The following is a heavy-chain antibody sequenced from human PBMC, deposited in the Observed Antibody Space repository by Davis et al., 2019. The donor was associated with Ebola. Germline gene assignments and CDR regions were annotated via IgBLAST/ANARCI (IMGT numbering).Heavy chain of an antibody. CDR1: GYTFTGYY. J-gene: IGHJ4*02. Sequence: ASVTVSCKASGYTFTGYYMHWVRQAPRQGLEWMGWLNPNSGGTNYAQKFQGWVTMTRDTSISTAYMELSRLRSDDTAVYYCARGSYGGNSGLRYWGQGTLVTVSS. CDR2: LNPNSGGT. CDR3: ARGSYGGNSGLRY. D-gene: IGHD4-23*01. V-gene: IGHV1-2*04.